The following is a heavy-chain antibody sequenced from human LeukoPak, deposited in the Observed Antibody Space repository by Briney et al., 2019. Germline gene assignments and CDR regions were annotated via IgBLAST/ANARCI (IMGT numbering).Heavy chain of an antibody. Sequence: PSETLSLTCTVSGGSISSSSYYWGWIRQPPGKGLEWIGNIYYSGSTYYNPSLKSRVTISVDTSKNQFSLKLSSVTAADTAVYYCARLHYDSSGYYAGFDYWGQGTLVTVSS. CDR3: ARLHYDSSGYYAGFDY. D-gene: IGHD3-22*01. V-gene: IGHV4-39*01. J-gene: IGHJ4*02. CDR1: GGSISSSSYY. CDR2: IYYSGST.